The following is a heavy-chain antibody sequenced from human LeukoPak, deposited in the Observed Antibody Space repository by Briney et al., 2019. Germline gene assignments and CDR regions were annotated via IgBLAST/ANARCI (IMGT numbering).Heavy chain of an antibody. V-gene: IGHV4-59*01. CDR1: GGSISGYY. Sequence: SETLSLTCTVSGGSISGYYWSWIRQPPGKGLEWIGYIYYSGSTNYSPSLKSRVTTSVDTSKNQFSLKVSSVTAADTAVYYCARSRSSSWYLLDYWGQGTLVTVSS. J-gene: IGHJ4*02. CDR2: IYYSGST. D-gene: IGHD6-13*01. CDR3: ARSRSSSWYLLDY.